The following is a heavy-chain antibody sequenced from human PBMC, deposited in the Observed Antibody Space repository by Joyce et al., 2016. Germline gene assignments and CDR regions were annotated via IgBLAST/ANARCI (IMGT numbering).Heavy chain of an antibody. CDR2: IRWNSGGI. CDR3: AKDSRGYYERSGYFDS. V-gene: IGHV3-9*01. CDR1: GFTFDDYA. J-gene: IGHJ4*02. Sequence: EVQLVESGGGLVQPGRSLRLSCAVSGFTFDDYAMNWVRQAPGKGLEWVSGIRWNSGGIGDADAVKGRFTISRDNAKKSLYLQMSGLRAEDTALYYCAKDSRGYYERSGYFDSWGQGTLVTVS. D-gene: IGHD3-22*01.